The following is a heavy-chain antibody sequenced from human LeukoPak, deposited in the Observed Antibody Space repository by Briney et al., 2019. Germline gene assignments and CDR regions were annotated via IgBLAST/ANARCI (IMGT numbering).Heavy chain of an antibody. V-gene: IGHV3-7*01. CDR3: ARDKIVGPTTLDY. CDR2: IKEDGTET. D-gene: IGHD1-26*01. Sequence: GGSLRLSCAASGFMFSSNWMSWVRLAPGKGLEWVANIKEDGTETYYVDSVKGRFTISRDNAKNSLYLQMNSLRADDTAIYYCARDKIVGPTTLDYWGQETLVTVSS. CDR1: GFMFSSNW. J-gene: IGHJ4*02.